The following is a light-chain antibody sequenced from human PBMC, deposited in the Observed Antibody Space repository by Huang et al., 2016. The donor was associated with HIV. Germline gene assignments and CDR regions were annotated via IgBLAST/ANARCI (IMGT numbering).Light chain of an antibody. CDR1: HGISGA. V-gene: IGKV1D-13*01. Sequence: AIQLTQSPSSLSASVGDRVTITCRASHGISGALAWYQQKPGKTPNLLIYDASSLQRGVPSRFSGSGSGTDFILTISSLQPEDFATYYCQQFNHYPVTFGGGTKVEIK. CDR2: DAS. J-gene: IGKJ4*01. CDR3: QQFNHYPVT.